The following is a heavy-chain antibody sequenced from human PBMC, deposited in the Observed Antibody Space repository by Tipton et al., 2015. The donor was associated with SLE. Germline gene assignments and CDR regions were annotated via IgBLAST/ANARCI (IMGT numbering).Heavy chain of an antibody. CDR3: AGTNYDVLTGYHRVDTFDI. J-gene: IGHJ3*02. Sequence: TLSLTCTVSGGSINGYYWNWFWQPPGRELEWIGYIYHSGSTNYNPSLTSRVTMSVDTSKNQFSLKLSSVTAADTAVYYCAGTNYDVLTGYHRVDTFDIWGQGTMVTVSS. CDR1: GGSINGYY. D-gene: IGHD3-9*01. CDR2: IYHSGST. V-gene: IGHV4-59*12.